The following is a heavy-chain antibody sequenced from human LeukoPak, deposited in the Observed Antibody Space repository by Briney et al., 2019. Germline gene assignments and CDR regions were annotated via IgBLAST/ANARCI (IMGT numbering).Heavy chain of an antibody. V-gene: IGHV1-46*01. CDR2: INPSGGST. J-gene: IGHJ6*02. CDR3: ARDRDYGSNRRPKHYYGMDV. Sequence: ASVKVSCRASGYTFTSYYMHWVRQAPGRGLEWMGIINPSGGSTSYAQKFQGRVTMTRDTSTSTVYMELSSLRSEDTAVYYCARDRDYGSNRRPKHYYGMDVWGQGTTVTVSS. D-gene: IGHD4-23*01. CDR1: GYTFTSYY.